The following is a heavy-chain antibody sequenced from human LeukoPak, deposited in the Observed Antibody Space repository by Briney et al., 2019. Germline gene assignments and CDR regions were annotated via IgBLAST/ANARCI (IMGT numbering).Heavy chain of an antibody. J-gene: IGHJ4*02. Sequence: GGSLRLSCATSGFTFSSYAMSWVRQAPGKGREWVSSISGGGANTHYAEYVKGRFTISGDYSKHPLNLQMNSLRAEDTAVYYCAKSGRVFDTSGYYWFPNWGQGILVTVSS. CDR3: AKSGRVFDTSGYYWFPN. V-gene: IGHV3-23*01. CDR2: ISGGGANT. D-gene: IGHD3-22*01. CDR1: GFTFSSYA.